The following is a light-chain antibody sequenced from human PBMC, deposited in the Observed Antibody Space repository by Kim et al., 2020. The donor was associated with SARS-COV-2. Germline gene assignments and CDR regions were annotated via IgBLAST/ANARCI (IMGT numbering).Light chain of an antibody. J-gene: IGLJ3*02. CDR1: SSDVGGYNY. CDR3: SSYTSSSSLWV. V-gene: IGLV2-14*03. CDR2: DVS. Sequence: QSITIYWTGTSSDVGGYNYGSWYQQHPGKAPKLMIYDVSKRPSGVSKRFSGSKSGNTASLTISGLQAEDEADYYCSSYTSSSSLWVFGGGTPLTVL.